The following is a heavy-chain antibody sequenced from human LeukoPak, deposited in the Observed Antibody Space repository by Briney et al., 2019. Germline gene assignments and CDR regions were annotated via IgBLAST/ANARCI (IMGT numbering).Heavy chain of an antibody. J-gene: IGHJ6*02. CDR1: GFTFSSYA. Sequence: GGSLRLSCAASGFTFSSYAMSWVRQAPGKGLEWVSAISGSGGSTYYADSVKGRFTISRDNSKNTLYLQMNSLRAEDTAVYYCASDIVVVPAAISYYYGMDVWGQGTTDTVSS. CDR2: ISGSGGST. CDR3: ASDIVVVPAAISYYYGMDV. V-gene: IGHV3-23*01. D-gene: IGHD2-2*02.